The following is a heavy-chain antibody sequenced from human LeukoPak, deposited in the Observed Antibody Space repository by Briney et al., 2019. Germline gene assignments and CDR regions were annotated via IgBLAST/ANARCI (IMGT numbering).Heavy chain of an antibody. CDR1: GFTFSNAW. J-gene: IGHJ4*02. Sequence: GGSLRLSCAASGFTFSNAWMSWVRQAPGKGLEWVGRIKSKTDGGTTEYAAPVKGRFTISRDDSKNTLYLQMDSLQTEDTALYYCTWCRGGSRLWGQGTLVTVSA. CDR2: IKSKTDGGTT. D-gene: IGHD2-15*01. CDR3: TWCRGGSRL. V-gene: IGHV3-15*01.